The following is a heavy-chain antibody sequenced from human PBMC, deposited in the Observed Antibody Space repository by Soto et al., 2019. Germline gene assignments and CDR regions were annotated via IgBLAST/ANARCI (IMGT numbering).Heavy chain of an antibody. V-gene: IGHV3-48*01. Sequence: PGGSLRLSCAASGFTFSNYNMNWVRQAPGKGLEWVSYISTTGSTIYYADSVKGRFTVSRGNAENSLYLQMNGLRAEDTAVYYCARDAKCPDYSHLPFFYYWGQGTLVPVAS. J-gene: IGHJ4*02. CDR1: GFTFSNYN. D-gene: IGHD4-4*01. CDR2: ISTTGSTI. CDR3: ARDAKCPDYSHLPFFYY.